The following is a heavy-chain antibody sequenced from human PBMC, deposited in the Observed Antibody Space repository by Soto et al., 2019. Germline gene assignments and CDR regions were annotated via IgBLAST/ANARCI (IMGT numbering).Heavy chain of an antibody. V-gene: IGHV1-3*01. Sequence: ASVKVSCKASGYTFTSYDMNWVRQAPGQRLEWMGWINAGNGNAKYSQKFQGRVTITRDTSASTAYMELSSLRSEDTAVYYCARGLPLAADYWGQGTLVTVSS. CDR3: ARGLPLAADY. CDR1: GYTFTSYD. CDR2: INAGNGNA. J-gene: IGHJ4*02.